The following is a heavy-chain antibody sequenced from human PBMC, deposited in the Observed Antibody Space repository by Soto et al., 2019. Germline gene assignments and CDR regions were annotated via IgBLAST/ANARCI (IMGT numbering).Heavy chain of an antibody. Sequence: QVQLQQWGAGLLKPSETLSLTCAVYGGSFSGYYWSWIRQPPGKGLEWIGEINHSGSTNYNPSLKSRVTISVDTSKNQFSLKLRSVTAADTAVYYCARVGKEWLRLRGFDYWGQGTLVTVSS. V-gene: IGHV4-34*01. J-gene: IGHJ4*02. CDR2: INHSGST. CDR3: ARVGKEWLRLRGFDY. CDR1: GGSFSGYY. D-gene: IGHD5-12*01.